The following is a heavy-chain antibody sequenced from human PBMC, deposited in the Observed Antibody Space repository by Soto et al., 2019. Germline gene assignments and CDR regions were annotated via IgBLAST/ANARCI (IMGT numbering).Heavy chain of an antibody. CDR3: ASEYCSGGSCYYYGMDV. J-gene: IGHJ6*02. Sequence: QVPLVESGGGVVQPGRSLRLSCAASGFTFSSYGMHWVRQAPGKGLEWVALIWFDGTNKYYADSVKGRFTISRDNSKNTLYLQMNSLRAEDTAVYYCASEYCSGGSCYYYGMDVWGQGTTVTVSS. V-gene: IGHV3-33*01. CDR2: IWFDGTNK. D-gene: IGHD2-15*01. CDR1: GFTFSSYG.